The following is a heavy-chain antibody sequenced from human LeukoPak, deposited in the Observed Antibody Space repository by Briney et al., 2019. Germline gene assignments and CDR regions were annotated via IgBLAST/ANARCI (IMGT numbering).Heavy chain of an antibody. CDR2: IYYSGST. CDR1: GGSISSSSYY. CDR3: ASNWGGDEYYFDY. D-gene: IGHD7-27*01. Sequence: PSETLSLTCTVSGGSISSSSYYWGWIRQPPGKGLEWIASIYYSGSTYYNPSLKSRVTISVGTSKNQFSLRLSSVTAADTAVYYCASNWGGDEYYFDYWGQGSLVTVSS. J-gene: IGHJ4*02. V-gene: IGHV4-39*01.